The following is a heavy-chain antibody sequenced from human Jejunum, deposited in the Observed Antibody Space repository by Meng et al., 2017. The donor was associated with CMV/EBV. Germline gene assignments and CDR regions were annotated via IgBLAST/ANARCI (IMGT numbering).Heavy chain of an antibody. J-gene: IGHJ5*02. V-gene: IGHV1-2*02. CDR1: YPFPGDY. Sequence: YPFPGDYLHWVRQAPGQGLEWMGWINPNSGGTNYAQKFQGRVTMTRDTSINTAYMELSRLRSDDTAVYYCAREGMYYYDTSGMKWFDPWGQGTLVTVSS. CDR3: AREGMYYYDTSGMKWFDP. CDR2: INPNSGGT. D-gene: IGHD3-22*01.